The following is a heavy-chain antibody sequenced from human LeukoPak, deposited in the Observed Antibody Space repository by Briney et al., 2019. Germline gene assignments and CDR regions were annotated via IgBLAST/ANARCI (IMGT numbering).Heavy chain of an antibody. V-gene: IGHV3-21*01. D-gene: IGHD6-6*01. Sequence: GGSLRLSCAASGFTFSSYSMNWVRQAPGKGLEWDSSISSSSSYIYYADSVKGRFTISRDNAKNSLYLQMNSLRAEDTAAYYCARDKTEYSSSPGDYWGQGTLVTVSS. J-gene: IGHJ4*02. CDR2: ISSSSSYI. CDR1: GFTFSSYS. CDR3: ARDKTEYSSSPGDY.